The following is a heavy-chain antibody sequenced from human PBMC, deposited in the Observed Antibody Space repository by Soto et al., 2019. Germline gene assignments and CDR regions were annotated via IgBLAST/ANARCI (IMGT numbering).Heavy chain of an antibody. D-gene: IGHD1-26*01. Sequence: ASVKVSCKVSGYTLTELSMHWVRQAPGKGLEWMGGFDPEDGETIYAQKFQGRVTMTEDTPTDTAYMELSSLRSEDTAVYYCATDAASPHILYSGSYTRKFDYWGQGTLVTVSS. CDR1: GYTLTELS. CDR2: FDPEDGET. J-gene: IGHJ4*02. CDR3: ATDAASPHILYSGSYTRKFDY. V-gene: IGHV1-24*01.